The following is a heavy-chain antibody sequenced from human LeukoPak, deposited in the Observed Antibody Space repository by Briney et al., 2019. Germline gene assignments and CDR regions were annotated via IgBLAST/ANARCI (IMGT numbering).Heavy chain of an antibody. CDR1: GFTFSSYW. CDR3: ARAILGMIIRAFDP. V-gene: IGHV3-7*04. J-gene: IGHJ5*02. D-gene: IGHD3-3*01. Sequence: PGGSLRLSCAASGFTFSSYWMSWVRQAPGKGLEWVANIKQDGSEKYYVDSVKGRFTISRDNAKNSLYLQMNSLRAEDTAVYYCARAILGMIIRAFDPWGQGTLVTVSS. CDR2: IKQDGSEK.